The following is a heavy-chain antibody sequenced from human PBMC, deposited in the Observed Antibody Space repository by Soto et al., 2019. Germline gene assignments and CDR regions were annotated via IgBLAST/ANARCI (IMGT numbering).Heavy chain of an antibody. D-gene: IGHD1-1*01. Sequence: GVSLRLSCAASGFTFSSYSMNWFRQAPGKGLEWVSYISSSSSTIYYADSVKGRFTISRDNAKNSLYLQMNSLRAEDTAVYNYARGYLNPFDYWGQGTLVTVSS. CDR1: GFTFSSYS. CDR2: ISSSSSTI. V-gene: IGHV3-48*01. CDR3: ARGYLNPFDY. J-gene: IGHJ4*02.